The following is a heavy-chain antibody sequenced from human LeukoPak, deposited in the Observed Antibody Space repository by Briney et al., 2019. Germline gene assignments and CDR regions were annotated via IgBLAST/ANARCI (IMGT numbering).Heavy chain of an antibody. CDR2: ISYDGSNK. J-gene: IGHJ5*02. D-gene: IGHD5-18*01. CDR3: AKDRGNNYGLGVS. Sequence: PGGSLRLSCAASGFTFSSYGMHWVRQAPGKGLEWVAVISYDGSNKYYADSVKGRFTISRDNSKNTLYLQMSSLRAEDTAVYYCAKDRGNNYGLGVSWGQGTLVTVSS. CDR1: GFTFSSYG. V-gene: IGHV3-30*18.